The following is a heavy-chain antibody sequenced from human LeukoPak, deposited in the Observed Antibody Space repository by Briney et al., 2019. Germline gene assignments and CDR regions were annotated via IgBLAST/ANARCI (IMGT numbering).Heavy chain of an antibody. Sequence: PSETLSLTCAVYGGSFSGYYWSWIRQPPGKGLEWIGEINHSGSTNYNPSLKSRVTISVATSKNQFSLKLSSVTAADTAVYYCARERYFRQYYMYVWGKVTTVTVSS. CDR1: GGSFSGYY. CDR3: ARERYFRQYYMYV. CDR2: INHSGST. J-gene: IGHJ6*03. D-gene: IGHD3-9*01. V-gene: IGHV4-34*01.